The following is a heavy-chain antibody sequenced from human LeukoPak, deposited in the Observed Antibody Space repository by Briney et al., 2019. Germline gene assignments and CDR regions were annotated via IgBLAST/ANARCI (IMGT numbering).Heavy chain of an antibody. D-gene: IGHD3-10*01. CDR2: IYPGDSDT. CDR3: ARRLGRGNYYGSTDFDY. Sequence: GESLKISCKGSGYSFTSYWIGWVRQMPGKGLEWMGIIYPGDSDTRYSPSFQGQVTVSADKSISTAYLQWSSLKASDTAMYYCARRLGRGNYYGSTDFDYWGQGTLVTVSS. CDR1: GYSFTSYW. J-gene: IGHJ4*02. V-gene: IGHV5-51*01.